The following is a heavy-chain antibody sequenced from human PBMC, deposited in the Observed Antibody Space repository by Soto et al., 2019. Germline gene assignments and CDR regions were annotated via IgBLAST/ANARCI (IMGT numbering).Heavy chain of an antibody. J-gene: IGHJ3*02. D-gene: IGHD3-9*01. Sequence: SETLSLTCTVSGDSISSGDYYWSWIRQPPGKGLEWIGYIHYSGSTYYNPSLKSRLTISVDTSKNQFSLKLSSVPAADPAVYYCASVLRYFDCLATEKPAFDILAQGT. CDR1: GDSISSGDYY. CDR3: ASVLRYFDCLATEKPAFDI. CDR2: IHYSGST. V-gene: IGHV4-30-4*01.